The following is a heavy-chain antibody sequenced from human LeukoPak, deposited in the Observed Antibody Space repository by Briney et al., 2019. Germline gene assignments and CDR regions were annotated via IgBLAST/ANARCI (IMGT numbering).Heavy chain of an antibody. V-gene: IGHV3-30*18. CDR2: VSFDGNSE. CDR1: GFTFSRYG. J-gene: IGHJ6*02. CDR3: AKESYSNFARFHHHGMDV. D-gene: IGHD4-11*01. Sequence: QPGGSLRLSCAVSGFTFSRYGMHWVRQAPGKGLEWVAVVSFDGNSEYYGDSVKGRFTISRDNSKNTLYLQMNSLRAEDTAIYYCAKESYSNFARFHHHGMDVWGQGTTVTVSS.